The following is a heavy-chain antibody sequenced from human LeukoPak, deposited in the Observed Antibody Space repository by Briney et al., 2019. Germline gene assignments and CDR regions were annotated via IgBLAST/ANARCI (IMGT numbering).Heavy chain of an antibody. Sequence: GGSLRLSCAASGFTFSSYAMSWVRQAPGKGPEWVANIKEDGSKTFYVDSVKGRFTISRDNANNSLYLQMNSLRVEDSAVYYCATRGVAVPRTEFDYWGQGTLVTVSS. V-gene: IGHV3-7*01. CDR1: GFTFSSYA. J-gene: IGHJ4*02. CDR2: IKEDGSKT. CDR3: ATRGVAVPRTEFDY. D-gene: IGHD6-19*01.